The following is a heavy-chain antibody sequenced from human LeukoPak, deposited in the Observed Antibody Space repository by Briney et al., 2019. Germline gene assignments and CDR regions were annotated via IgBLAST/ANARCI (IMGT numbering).Heavy chain of an antibody. CDR2: ISGSGGST. J-gene: IGHJ6*03. V-gene: IGHV3-23*01. D-gene: IGHD1-14*01. Sequence: GGSLRLSCAASGFTFSSYAMSWVRQAPGKGLEWVSAISGSGGSTYYADSVKGRFTISRDNSKSTLYLQMNSLRAEDTAVYYCATEPRNYYYYYMDVWGKGTTVTVSS. CDR3: ATEPRNYYYYYMDV. CDR1: GFTFSSYA.